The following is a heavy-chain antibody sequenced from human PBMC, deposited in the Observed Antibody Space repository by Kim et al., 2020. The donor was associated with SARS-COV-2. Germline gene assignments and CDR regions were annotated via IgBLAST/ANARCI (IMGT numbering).Heavy chain of an antibody. V-gene: IGHV3-21*01. Sequence: GGSLRLSCAASGFTFSTYSMNWVRQAPGKGLEWVSSISSSSSSNYIYYADSVKGRFTISRDNAKNSLYLQMNVLRAEDTAVYFCARGGTYSNLKYYMDVWGKGTTVTVSS. CDR2: ISSSSSSNYI. CDR3: ARGGTYSNLKYYMDV. J-gene: IGHJ6*03. D-gene: IGHD4-4*01. CDR1: GFTFSTYS.